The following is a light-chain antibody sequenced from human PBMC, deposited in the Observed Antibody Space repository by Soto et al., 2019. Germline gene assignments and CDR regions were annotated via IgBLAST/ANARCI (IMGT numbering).Light chain of an antibody. Sequence: IQLTQSPSSLSASVGDRVTITCRASQEISGYLAWYQQTPGKAPKLLIYGVSTLQVGVSSRFSGRGSGTDFSLTISSLQPEDFATYYCQHLHWAFGPGT. J-gene: IGKJ1*01. CDR2: GVS. V-gene: IGKV1-9*01. CDR3: QHLHWA. CDR1: QEISGY.